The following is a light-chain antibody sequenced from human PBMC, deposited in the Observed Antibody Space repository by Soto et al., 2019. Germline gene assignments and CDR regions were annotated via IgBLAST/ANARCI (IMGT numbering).Light chain of an antibody. V-gene: IGLV2-18*02. CDR1: RSDVGSYNR. CDR2: DVS. CDR3: SSFTTSSTYV. Sequence: TKRPVVSGSRGRSGATSCSGSRSDVGSYNRVSWYQQPPGTAPKLMIYDVSNRPSGVPDRFSGSKSGNTASLTISGLQAEDEADYYCSSFTTSSTYVFGTGTKVTVL. J-gene: IGLJ1*01.